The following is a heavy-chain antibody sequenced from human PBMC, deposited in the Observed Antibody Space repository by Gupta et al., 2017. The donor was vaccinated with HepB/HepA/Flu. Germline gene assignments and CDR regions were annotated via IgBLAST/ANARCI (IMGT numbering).Heavy chain of an antibody. J-gene: IGHJ6*03. V-gene: IGHV1-18*01. D-gene: IGHD2-2*01. CDR2: ISAYNGRT. Sequence: QVQLVQSGAEVKSPGASVRVSCKASGYTFTSYGFTWVRQAPGQGFEWVGWISAYNGRTDYAQRLQGRVTLTTDTSTNTAYMELRSLRSDDTAVYYCGRWGPMYYYMDVWGKGTTVTVS. CDR3: GRWGPMYYYMDV. CDR1: GYTFTSYG.